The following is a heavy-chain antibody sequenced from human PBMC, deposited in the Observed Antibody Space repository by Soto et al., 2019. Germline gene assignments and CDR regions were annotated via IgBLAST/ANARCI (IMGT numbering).Heavy chain of an antibody. CDR2: ISSSGSTI. CDR3: ARAGRDGYNLDAFDI. V-gene: IGHV3-48*03. J-gene: IGHJ3*02. D-gene: IGHD5-12*01. Sequence: EVQLVESGGVWVQPGGSLRLSCAAAGFTFSSYAMNWVRQAPGQGLEWVSYISSSGSTIYYADSVKGRFTISRDNAKNSLYLQMNSLRDEDTDVYYCARAGRDGYNLDAFDIWGQGTMVTVSS. CDR1: GFTFSSYA.